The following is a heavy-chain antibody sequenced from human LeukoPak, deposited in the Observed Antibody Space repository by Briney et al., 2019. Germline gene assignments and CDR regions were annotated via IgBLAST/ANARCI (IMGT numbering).Heavy chain of an antibody. J-gene: IGHJ4*02. V-gene: IGHV4-31*11. CDR2: IYYSGTT. Sequence: KPSQTLSLTSAVSGGSISSGGYYGSSARQHPGKGLEWIVYIYYSGTTYYNPSLKSRVTISVDTSKNQFSLKISSVTAAYTAVYYCASSPLGYSFDYWGQGTLVTVSS. CDR1: GGSISSGGYY. CDR3: ASSPLGYSFDY.